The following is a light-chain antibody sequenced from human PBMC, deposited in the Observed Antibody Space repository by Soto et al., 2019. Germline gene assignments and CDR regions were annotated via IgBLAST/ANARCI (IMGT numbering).Light chain of an antibody. Sequence: EIVMTQSPATLSVSPGERATLSCGASQSVSSNLAWYQQKPGQAPRLLIYGASTRATGIPARFSGSGSGTEFTLTISSLQSEDFAVYYRQQYNNWPRTFGQGTKVE. V-gene: IGKV3-15*01. CDR2: GAS. J-gene: IGKJ1*01. CDR1: QSVSSN. CDR3: QQYNNWPRT.